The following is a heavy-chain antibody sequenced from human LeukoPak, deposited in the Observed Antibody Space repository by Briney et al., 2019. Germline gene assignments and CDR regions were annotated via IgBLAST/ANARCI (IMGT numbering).Heavy chain of an antibody. V-gene: IGHV4-39*01. Sequence: SETLSLTCTVSGGSISSSSYYWGWIRQPPGKGLEWIGSIYCSGSTYYNPSLKSRVTISVDTSKNQFSLKLSSVTAADTAVYYCARRGIFDYWGQGTLVTVSS. D-gene: IGHD1-20*01. J-gene: IGHJ4*02. CDR3: ARRGIFDY. CDR2: IYCSGST. CDR1: GGSISSSSYY.